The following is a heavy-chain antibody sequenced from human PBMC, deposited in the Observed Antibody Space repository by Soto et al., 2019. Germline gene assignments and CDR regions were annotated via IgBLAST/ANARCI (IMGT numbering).Heavy chain of an antibody. CDR1: GYSFTSYW. CDR2: IDPSDSYT. Sequence: GESLKISCKGSGYSFTSYWISWVRQMPGKGLEWMGRIDPSDSYTNYSPSFQGHVTISADKSISTAYLQWSSLKASDTAMYYCARSPTVVTQYYYYGMDVWGQGNTVTVSS. CDR3: ARSPTVVTQYYYYGMDV. J-gene: IGHJ6*02. D-gene: IGHD4-17*01. V-gene: IGHV5-10-1*01.